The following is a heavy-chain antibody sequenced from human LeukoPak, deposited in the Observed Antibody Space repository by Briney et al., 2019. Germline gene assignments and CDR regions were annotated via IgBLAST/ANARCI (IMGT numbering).Heavy chain of an antibody. J-gene: IGHJ6*03. Sequence: SVKVSCKASGGTFSSYAISWVRQAPGQGLEWMGGIIPIFGTANYAQKFQGRVTITADEFTSTAYMELSSLRSEDTAVYYCARGGGYDYYYYYMDVWGKGTTVTVSS. CDR1: GGTFSSYA. V-gene: IGHV1-69*01. D-gene: IGHD5-12*01. CDR2: IIPIFGTA. CDR3: ARGGGYDYYYYYMDV.